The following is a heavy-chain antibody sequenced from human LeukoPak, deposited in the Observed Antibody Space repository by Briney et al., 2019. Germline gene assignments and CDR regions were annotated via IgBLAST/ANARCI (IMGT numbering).Heavy chain of an antibody. V-gene: IGHV4-59*12. Sequence: SETLSLTCTVSGGSISGYYWSWIRQPPGKGLEWIASMYYSGNTKYNPSLKSRITISVDTSKNQFSLKLTSVTAADTAVYYCARCSGNYYNAFDIWGQGTMVTVSS. CDR2: MYYSGNT. CDR3: ARCSGNYYNAFDI. D-gene: IGHD1-26*01. J-gene: IGHJ3*02. CDR1: GGSISGYY.